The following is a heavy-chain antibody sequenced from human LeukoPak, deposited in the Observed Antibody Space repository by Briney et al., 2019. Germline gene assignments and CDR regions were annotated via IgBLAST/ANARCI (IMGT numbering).Heavy chain of an antibody. CDR2: IHTSGST. CDR1: GDSISSSY. V-gene: IGHV4-4*07. Sequence: SETLSLTCTVSGDSISSSYWGWIRQPAGKGLEWIGRIHTSGSTYYSPSLKSRVAMSVDTSTNQFSLKLSSVTAADTDMYYCARVRLGRGLDYWGQGTLVTVSS. J-gene: IGHJ4*02. CDR3: ARVRLGRGLDY. D-gene: IGHD6-19*01.